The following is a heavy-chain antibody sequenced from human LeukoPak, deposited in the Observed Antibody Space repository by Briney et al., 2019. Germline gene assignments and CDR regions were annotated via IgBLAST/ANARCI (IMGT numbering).Heavy chain of an antibody. Sequence: SQTLSLTCAISRDSVSVDNGDCNWLRQPPMRDIEWLGRTYYRSKWYNDYAVSVKSRITINPDTSKNQFSLQLNSVTPEDTAVYYCARDRSAVAGGSWGQGTVVTVSS. J-gene: IGHJ5*02. CDR3: ARDRSAVAGGS. CDR2: TYYRSKWYN. D-gene: IGHD6-19*01. CDR1: RDSVSVDNGD. V-gene: IGHV6-1*01.